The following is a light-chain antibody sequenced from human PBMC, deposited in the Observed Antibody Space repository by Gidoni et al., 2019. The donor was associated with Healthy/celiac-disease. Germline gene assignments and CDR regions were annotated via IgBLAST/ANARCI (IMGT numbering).Light chain of an antibody. CDR1: NLGSTS. Sequence: SEVLTQPRSDAVAQGKPARMPWGGHNLGSTSVHWYQQKPGQAPVLVIYSDSARPSWIPERFSVSHSGNTATLTISRVEAGDEADYYCQVFESSSVYVVFGGGTKLAVL. V-gene: IGLV3-21*01. J-gene: IGLJ2*01. CDR2: SDS. CDR3: QVFESSSVYVV.